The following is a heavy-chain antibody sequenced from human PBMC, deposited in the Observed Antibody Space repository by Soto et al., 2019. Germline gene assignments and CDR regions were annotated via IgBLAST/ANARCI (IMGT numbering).Heavy chain of an antibody. CDR3: ASDSVGSGYD. J-gene: IGHJ4*02. Sequence: QVQLQESGPGLVKPSETLSLTCAVSGGSISGYYWSWIRQPPGKRLEWIGYIYYSGYTNYNPSLKSRVTISVDRSKHQFSLELRYVTASYTAVYYCASDSVGSGYDWGQGTLVTVSS. D-gene: IGHD5-12*01. CDR2: IYYSGYT. CDR1: GGSISGYY. V-gene: IGHV4-59*01.